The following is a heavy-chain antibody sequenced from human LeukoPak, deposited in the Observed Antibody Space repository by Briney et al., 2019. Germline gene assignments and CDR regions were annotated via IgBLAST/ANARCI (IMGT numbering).Heavy chain of an antibody. V-gene: IGHV4-4*09. J-gene: IGHJ4*02. Sequence: SETLSPTCTASGGTISSYYWSWIRQPPGKGLEWIGYIYTSGSTNYNPSLKSRVTIAVDTSKNQFSLKLSSVTAADTAVYYCARHVRSDHFDYWGQGTLVTVSS. D-gene: IGHD3-10*02. CDR2: IYTSGST. CDR3: ARHVRSDHFDY. CDR1: GGTISSYY.